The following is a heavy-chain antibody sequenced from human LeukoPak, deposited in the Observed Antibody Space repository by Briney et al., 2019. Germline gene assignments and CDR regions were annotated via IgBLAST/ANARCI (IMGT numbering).Heavy chain of an antibody. CDR3: ARGRSSRNRPRLDY. CDR1: GGSFSGYY. CDR2: INHSGST. Sequence: SETLSLTCAVYGGSFSGYYWSWIRQPPGKGLVWIGEINHSGSTNYNPSLKSRVTISVDTSKNQFSLKLSSVTAADTAVYYCARGRSSRNRPRLDYWGQGTLVTVSS. J-gene: IGHJ4*02. D-gene: IGHD1-14*01. V-gene: IGHV4-34*01.